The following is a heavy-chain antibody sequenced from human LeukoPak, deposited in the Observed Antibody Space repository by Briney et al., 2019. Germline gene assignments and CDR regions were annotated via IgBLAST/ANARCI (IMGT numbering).Heavy chain of an antibody. J-gene: IGHJ3*02. CDR3: ARDFNYNAFDI. D-gene: IGHD4-11*01. CDR1: GGSISDFH. V-gene: IGHV4-59*12. CDR2: IHHSGST. Sequence: SETLSLTCSVSGGSISDFHWGWIRQTPEKGLEWIGYIHHSGSTYYSPSLKSRVTISIDTSKNQFSLRLNSVTAADTAVYYCARDFNYNAFDIWGQGTMVTVSS.